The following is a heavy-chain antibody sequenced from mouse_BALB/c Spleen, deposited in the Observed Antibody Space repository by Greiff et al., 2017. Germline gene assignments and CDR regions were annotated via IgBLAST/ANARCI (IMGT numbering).Heavy chain of an antibody. J-gene: IGHJ2*01. CDR1: GYTFTSYW. CDR3: ARGITGTMDY. D-gene: IGHD4-1*01. V-gene: IGHV1-7*01. Sequence: QVQLQQSGAELAKPGASVKMSCKASGYTFTSYWMHWVKQRPGQGLEWIGYINPSTGYTEYNQKFKDKATLTADKSSSTAYMQLSSLTSEDSAVYYCARGITGTMDYWGQGTTLTVSS. CDR2: INPSTGYT.